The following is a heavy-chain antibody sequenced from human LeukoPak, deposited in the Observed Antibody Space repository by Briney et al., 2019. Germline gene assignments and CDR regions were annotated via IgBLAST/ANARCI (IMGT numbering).Heavy chain of an antibody. J-gene: IGHJ4*02. V-gene: IGHV3-30*04. CDR2: ISYDGSNK. CDR1: GFTFSSYA. D-gene: IGHD3-10*01. Sequence: GGSLRLSCAASGFTFSSYAMHRVRQAPGKGLEWVAVISYDGSNKYYADSVKGRFTISRDNSKNTLYLQMNSLRAEDTAVYYCASPKGITMVRGVITKAPFDYWGQGTLVTVSS. CDR3: ASPKGITMVRGVITKAPFDY.